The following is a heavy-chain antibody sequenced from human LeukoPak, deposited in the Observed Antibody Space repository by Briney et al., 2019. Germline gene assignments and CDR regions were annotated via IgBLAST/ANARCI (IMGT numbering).Heavy chain of an antibody. J-gene: IGHJ6*03. CDR3: ARSSPYCSSTSCYSDDYYYYMDV. CDR2: IYSGGNT. V-gene: IGHV3-66*01. D-gene: IGHD2-2*02. Sequence: PGGALRLSCAASGFTVSSNYMSWVRQAPGKGLEWVSVIYSGGNTYYADSVKGRFTISRDNSKNTLYLQMNSLRAEDTAVYYCARSSPYCSSTSCYSDDYYYYMDVWGKGTTVTISS. CDR1: GFTVSSNY.